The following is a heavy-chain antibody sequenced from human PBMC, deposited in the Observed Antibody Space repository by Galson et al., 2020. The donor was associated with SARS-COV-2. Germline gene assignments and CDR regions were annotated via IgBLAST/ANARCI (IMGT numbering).Heavy chain of an antibody. J-gene: IGHJ4*02. CDR3: VKGGGDAGGGYVDY. CDR2: ISYHGSNL. V-gene: IGHV3-30*18. D-gene: IGHD2-21*01. Sequence: GGSLRLSCAASGFTFSNSGMHWVRQAPGKGLEWVALISYHGSNLYYADSVEGRFTISRDNFRNTVVLEMNSLRPEDTAGYYCVKGGGDAGGGYVDYWGQGTLVTVSS. CDR1: GFTFSNSG.